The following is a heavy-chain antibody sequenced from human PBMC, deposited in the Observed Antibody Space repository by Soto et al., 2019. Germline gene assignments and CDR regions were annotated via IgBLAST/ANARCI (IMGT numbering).Heavy chain of an antibody. V-gene: IGHV2-70*01. J-gene: IGHJ6*02. CDR3: VRLKPSVPLSAYYYYHGMDV. CDR1: GFSLSTSEMC. Sequence: SGPTLVNPTQTLTLTCTFSGFSLSTSEMCVSWIRQSPGKALEWLALIDWDGDKFYSTYLKTRLTISKDASKNQVVLTMTNMDPVDTATYYCVRLKPSVPLSAYYYYHGMDVLSQGTTVTVSS. CDR2: IDWDGDK. D-gene: IGHD3-16*02.